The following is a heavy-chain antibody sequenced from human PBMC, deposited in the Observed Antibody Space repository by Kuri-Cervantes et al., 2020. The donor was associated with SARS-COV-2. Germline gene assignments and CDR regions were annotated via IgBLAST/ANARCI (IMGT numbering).Heavy chain of an antibody. D-gene: IGHD1-20*01. CDR2: INPNSGGT. J-gene: IGHJ3*02. CDR3: ARAGITGTTRHYDDDAFDI. V-gene: IGHV1-2*02. CDR1: GYTFTGYY. Sequence: ASVKVSCKASGYTFTGYYMHWVRQAPGQGLEWMGWINPNSGGTNYAQKFQGRVTMTRDTSISTAYMELSRLRSDDTAVYYCARAGITGTTRHYDDDAFDIWGQGTMVTVSS.